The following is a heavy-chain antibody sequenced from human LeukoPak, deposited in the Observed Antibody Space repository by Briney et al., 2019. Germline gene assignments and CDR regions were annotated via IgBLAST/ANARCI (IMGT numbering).Heavy chain of an antibody. CDR3: ARGSSRPYSDYYYYYYMDV. J-gene: IGHJ6*03. Sequence: ASVKVSCKASGYTFTSYDINWVRQATGQGLEWMGWMNPNSGNTGYAQKFQGRVTMTRNTSISTAYMELNSLRSEDTAVYYCARGSSRPYSDYYYYYYMDVWGKGTTVTVSS. CDR1: GYTFTSYD. D-gene: IGHD2/OR15-2a*01. V-gene: IGHV1-8*01. CDR2: MNPNSGNT.